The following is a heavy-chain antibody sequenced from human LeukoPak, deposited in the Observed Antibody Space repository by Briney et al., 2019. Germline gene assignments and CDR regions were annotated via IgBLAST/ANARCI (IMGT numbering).Heavy chain of an antibody. CDR2: ISGSGENT. J-gene: IGHJ4*02. CDR1: GFTFSSYA. CDR3: ARNPAAGTLDY. D-gene: IGHD6-13*01. V-gene: IGHV3-23*01. Sequence: PGGSLRLSCAASGFTFSSYAMSWVRQAPGKGLEWVSAISGSGENTNYADSVKGRFTMSRDNSRNMLYLQMNSLRDEDTAMYYCARNPAAGTLDYWGQGTLVTVSS.